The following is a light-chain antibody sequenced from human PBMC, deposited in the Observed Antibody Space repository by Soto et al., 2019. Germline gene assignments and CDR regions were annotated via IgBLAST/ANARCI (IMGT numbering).Light chain of an antibody. V-gene: IGKV1-39*01. J-gene: IGKJ3*01. CDR1: QSISSY. Sequence: DIQMTQSPSSLSASVGDRVTITCRASQSISSYLNWYQQKPGKAPKLLIYAASSLQSGVPSRFSGSGSGTDLTLTISSLEPDEFATYYCQPSYSTAPAFGSGTQVDI. CDR2: AAS. CDR3: QPSYSTAPA.